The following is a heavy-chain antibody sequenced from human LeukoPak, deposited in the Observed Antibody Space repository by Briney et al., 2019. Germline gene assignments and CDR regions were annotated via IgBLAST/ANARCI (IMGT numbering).Heavy chain of an antibody. Sequence: ASVKVSCKASGYTFTTHDINWVRQDTGQGLEWLGWMSPNSGDTGYAQKFQGRVTMTSDSSISTAYMELSSLRSEHTAIYYCVRTPPNWGFDYWGQGTLVTVSS. CDR3: VRTPPNWGFDY. CDR1: GYTFTTHD. J-gene: IGHJ4*02. V-gene: IGHV1-8*01. CDR2: MSPNSGDT. D-gene: IGHD7-27*01.